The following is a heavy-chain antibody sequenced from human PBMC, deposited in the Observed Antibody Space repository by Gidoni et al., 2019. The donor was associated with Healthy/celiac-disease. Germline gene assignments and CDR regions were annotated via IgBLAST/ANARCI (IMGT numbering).Heavy chain of an antibody. J-gene: IGHJ4*02. CDR1: GGSFSGYY. CDR2: INHSGST. V-gene: IGHV4-34*01. Sequence: QVQLQQWGAGLLKPSETLSLTCAVYGGSFSGYYWSWIRQPPGKGLEWIGEINHSGSTNYNPSLKSRVTISVDTSKNQFSLKLSSVTAADTAVYYCARGWAAMGQGLDYWGQGTLVTVSS. D-gene: IGHD5-18*01. CDR3: ARGWAAMGQGLDY.